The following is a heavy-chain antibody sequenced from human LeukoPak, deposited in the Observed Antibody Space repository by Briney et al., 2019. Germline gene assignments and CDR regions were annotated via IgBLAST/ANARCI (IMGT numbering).Heavy chain of an antibody. V-gene: IGHV4-34*01. D-gene: IGHD3-10*01. Sequence: SQTLSLTCAAYGGSFSGYYWSWIRQPPGKGLESIGEINHSGSTNYNPSLKSRVTISVDTSKNQFSLKLSSVTAADTAVYYCARRVLLWFRFDPWGQGTLVTVSS. CDR2: INHSGST. CDR3: ARRVLLWFRFDP. CDR1: GGSFSGYY. J-gene: IGHJ5*02.